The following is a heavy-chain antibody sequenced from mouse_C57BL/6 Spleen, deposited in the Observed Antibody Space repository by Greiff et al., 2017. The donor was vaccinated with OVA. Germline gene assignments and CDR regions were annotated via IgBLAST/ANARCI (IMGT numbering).Heavy chain of an antibody. CDR3: ARVHITTVNRGAMAY. J-gene: IGHJ4*01. Sequence: EVKLVESGPGLVKPSQSLSLTCSVTGYSITSGYYWNWIRQFPGNKLEWRGYISYDGSNKYNPSLKNRISITRDTSKNQFFLKLTSVTTEDTATYYCARVHITTVNRGAMAYWGQGTSVTVSS. CDR2: ISYDGSN. V-gene: IGHV3-6*01. CDR1: GYSITSGYY. D-gene: IGHD1-1*01.